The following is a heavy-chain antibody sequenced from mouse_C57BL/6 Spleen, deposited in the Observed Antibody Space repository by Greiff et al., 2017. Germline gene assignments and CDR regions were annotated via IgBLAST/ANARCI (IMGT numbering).Heavy chain of an antibody. Sequence: EVQLQQSGAELVRPGASVKLSCTASGFNIKDDYMHWVKQRPEQGLEWIGWIDPENGDTEYASKFQGKATITADTSSNTAYLQLSSLTSEDTAVYYCAREGYYGSSESYFDYWGQGTTLTVSS. CDR3: AREGYYGSSESYFDY. D-gene: IGHD1-1*01. CDR1: GFNIKDDY. CDR2: IDPENGDT. V-gene: IGHV14-4*01. J-gene: IGHJ2*01.